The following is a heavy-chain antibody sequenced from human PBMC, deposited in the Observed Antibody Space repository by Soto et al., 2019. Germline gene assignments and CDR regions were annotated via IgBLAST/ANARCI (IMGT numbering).Heavy chain of an antibody. J-gene: IGHJ6*02. Sequence: EVQLLESGGHLVQPGGSLRLSCAASGFIFSSYAMSWVRQAPGKGLGWVSAISGRGDSTYYADSVKGRFTISRDNSKNTLYLQMNSLRAEDTAVYYCAKEQAAGAYYYYYGLDVWGLGTTVTVSS. CDR1: GFIFSSYA. D-gene: IGHD6-13*01. CDR2: ISGRGDST. V-gene: IGHV3-23*01. CDR3: AKEQAAGAYYYYYGLDV.